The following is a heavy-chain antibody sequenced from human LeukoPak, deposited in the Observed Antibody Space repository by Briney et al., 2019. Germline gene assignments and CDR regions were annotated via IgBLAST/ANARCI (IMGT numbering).Heavy chain of an antibody. J-gene: IGHJ5*02. Sequence: GGSLRLSCVASGFTFSDYYMSWIRQAPGKGLEWVSYISNSGSTMYYADSVKGRFTISRDNAKNSLYLQMNSLRAEDTAVYYCARDRVGGYCGGDCYSLNWFDPWGQGTLVTVSS. V-gene: IGHV3-11*01. CDR3: ARDRVGGYCGGDCYSLNWFDP. CDR2: ISNSGSTM. CDR1: GFTFSDYY. D-gene: IGHD2-21*02.